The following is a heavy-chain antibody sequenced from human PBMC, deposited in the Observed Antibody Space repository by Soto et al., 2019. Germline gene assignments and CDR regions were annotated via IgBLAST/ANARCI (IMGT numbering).Heavy chain of an antibody. V-gene: IGHV3-23*01. CDR2: LGGNSAYT. CDR1: GFSFSSYA. Sequence: VQLLESGGGLVQPGGSLRLSCAASGFSFSSYAMSWVRQAPGKGLEWVSALGGNSAYTYYADSVKGRFTISRDNSKNTLYLQMNGLRAEDTAVYYCAKAVGSQWLAQGLICGQGTMVTVSS. CDR3: AKAVGSQWLAQGLI. J-gene: IGHJ3*02. D-gene: IGHD6-19*01.